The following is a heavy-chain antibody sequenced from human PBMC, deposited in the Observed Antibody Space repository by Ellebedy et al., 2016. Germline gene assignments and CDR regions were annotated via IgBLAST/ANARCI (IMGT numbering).Heavy chain of an antibody. J-gene: IGHJ3*02. CDR1: GFTLSRYW. CDR2: ISGSGGST. D-gene: IGHD2-2*01. V-gene: IGHV3-23*01. CDR3: AKVGSSTSWARHRINAFDI. Sequence: GGSLRLXCAASGFTLSRYWMSWVRQAPGKGLEWVSAISGSGGSTYYADSVKGRFTISRDNSKNTLYLQMNSLRAEDTAVYYCAKVGSSTSWARHRINAFDIWGQGTMVTVSS.